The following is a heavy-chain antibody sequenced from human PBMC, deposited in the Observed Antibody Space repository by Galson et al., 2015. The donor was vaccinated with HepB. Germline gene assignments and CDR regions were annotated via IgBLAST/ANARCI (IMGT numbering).Heavy chain of an antibody. D-gene: IGHD6-19*01. J-gene: IGHJ3*02. CDR1: GATFYDAW. CDR2: VKSKAAGETT. CDR3: TTWAGSVDT. V-gene: IGHV3-15*01. Sequence: SLRLSCAASGATFYDAWMGWVRQAPGKGLEWVGRVKSKAAGETTDYAAPVQGRFTVSRDDSKKMVYLQMNSLEIEDTAMYYCTTWAGSVDTWGQRTM.